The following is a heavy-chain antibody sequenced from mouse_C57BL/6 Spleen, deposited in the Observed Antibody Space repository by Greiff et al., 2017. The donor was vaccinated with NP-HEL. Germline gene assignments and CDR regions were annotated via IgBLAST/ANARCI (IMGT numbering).Heavy chain of an antibody. CDR2: INPNNGGT. CDR3: AKGGSSGYGSYDAMDY. Sequence: EVQLQQSGPELVKPGASVKISCKASGYTFTDYYMNWVKQSHGKSLEWIGDINPNNGGTSYNQKFKGKATLTVDKSSSTAYMELRSLTSEDSAVYYCAKGGSSGYGSYDAMDYWGQGTSVTVSS. D-gene: IGHD3-2*02. V-gene: IGHV1-26*01. CDR1: GYTFTDYY. J-gene: IGHJ4*01.